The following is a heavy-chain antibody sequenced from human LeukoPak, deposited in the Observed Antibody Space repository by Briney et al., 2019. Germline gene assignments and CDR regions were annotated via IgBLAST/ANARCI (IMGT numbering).Heavy chain of an antibody. CDR1: GFTFDDYA. J-gene: IGHJ4*02. CDR3: AKDMSEQQHYYFDY. D-gene: IGHD6-13*01. CDR2: ISWNSGSI. Sequence: GGSLRLSCAASGFTFDDYAMHWVRQAPGKGLEWVSGISWNSGSIGYADSVKGRFTISRDNAKNSLYLQMNSLRAEDMALYYCAKDMSEQQHYYFDYWGQGTLVTVSS. V-gene: IGHV3-9*03.